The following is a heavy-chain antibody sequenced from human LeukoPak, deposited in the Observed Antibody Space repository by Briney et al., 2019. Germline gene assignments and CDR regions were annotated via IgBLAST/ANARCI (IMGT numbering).Heavy chain of an antibody. Sequence: PSQTLSLTCTVSGGSISSGGYYWSWIRQHPGKGLEWIGYIYYSGSTYYNPSLKSRVTISVDTSKNQFSLKLSSVTAADTAVYYFARDNDSYTFDYWGQGTLVTVSS. CDR3: ARDNDSYTFDY. CDR1: GGSISSGGYY. J-gene: IGHJ4*02. D-gene: IGHD2-8*01. V-gene: IGHV4-31*03. CDR2: IYYSGST.